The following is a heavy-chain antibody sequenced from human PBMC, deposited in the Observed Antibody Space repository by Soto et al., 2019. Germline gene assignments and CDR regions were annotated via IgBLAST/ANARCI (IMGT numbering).Heavy chain of an antibody. V-gene: IGHV1-69*01. CDR2: IIPIFGTA. CDR1: GGTFSSYA. D-gene: IGHD2-2*01. CDR3: ARAGKDIVVVPAAMPHYYYGMDV. Sequence: QVQLVQSGAEVKKPGSSVKVSCKASGGTFSSYAISWVRPAPGHGLEWMGGIIPIFGTAIYAQKFQGRVTITADETTSTADMELSSLRSEDTAVYYCARAGKDIVVVPAAMPHYYYGMDVRGQGTTVTVSS. J-gene: IGHJ6*02.